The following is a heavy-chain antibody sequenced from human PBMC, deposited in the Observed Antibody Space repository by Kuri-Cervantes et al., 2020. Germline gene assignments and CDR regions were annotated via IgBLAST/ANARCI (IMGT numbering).Heavy chain of an antibody. D-gene: IGHD5-18*01. Sequence: GGSLRLSCAASGFTFSSYGMHWVRQAPGKGLEWVAVIWYDGSNKYYADSVKGRFTISRDNSKNTLYLQMNSLRAEDTAVYYCAREGYSYGEFDYWGQGTLVTVSS. CDR1: GFTFSSYG. V-gene: IGHV3-33*01. CDR3: AREGYSYGEFDY. J-gene: IGHJ4*02. CDR2: IWYDGSNK.